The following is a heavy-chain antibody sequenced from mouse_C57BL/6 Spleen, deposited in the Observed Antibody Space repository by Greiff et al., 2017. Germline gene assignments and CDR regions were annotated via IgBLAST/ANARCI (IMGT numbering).Heavy chain of an antibody. D-gene: IGHD4-1*01. CDR1: GYAFSSSW. V-gene: IGHV1-82*01. J-gene: IGHJ2*01. CDR2: IYPGDGDT. Sequence: QVQLQQSGPELVKPGASVKISCKASGYAFSSSWMNWVKQRPGKGLEWIGRIYPGDGDTNYNGNFKGKATLTADKSSSTAYMQLSSLTSEDSAVYFCARNWDGGDYWGQGTTLTVSS. CDR3: ARNWDGGDY.